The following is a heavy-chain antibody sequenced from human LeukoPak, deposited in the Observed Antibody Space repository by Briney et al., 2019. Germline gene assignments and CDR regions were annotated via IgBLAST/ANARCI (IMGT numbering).Heavy chain of an antibody. CDR3: ARDLRGIAVAGIDY. CDR2: IYYSGST. CDR1: GGSISSYY. Sequence: SETLSLTCTVSGGSISSYYWGWIRQPPGKGLEWIGSIYYSGSTYYNSSLKSRVTISVDTSKNQFSLKLSSVTAADTAVYYCARDLRGIAVAGIDYWGQRTLVTVSS. J-gene: IGHJ4*02. V-gene: IGHV4-39*07. D-gene: IGHD6-19*01.